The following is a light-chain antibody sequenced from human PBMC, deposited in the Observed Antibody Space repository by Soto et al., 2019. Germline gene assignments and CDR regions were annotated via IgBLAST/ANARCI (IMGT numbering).Light chain of an antibody. V-gene: IGLV1-40*01. Sequence: QSVLTQPPSVSGAPGQRVTISCTGSSSNIGAGYDVHWYQQLPGTAPKLLIYGYNNRPSGVPDRFSGSKSGTSASLAITGLQAEDEADYYCQSYDSSLSSYVFGTGTKVTVL. J-gene: IGLJ1*01. CDR3: QSYDSSLSSYV. CDR2: GYN. CDR1: SSNIGAGYD.